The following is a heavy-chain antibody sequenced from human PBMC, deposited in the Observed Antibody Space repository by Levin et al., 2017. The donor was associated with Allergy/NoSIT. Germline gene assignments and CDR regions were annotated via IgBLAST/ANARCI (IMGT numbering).Heavy chain of an antibody. D-gene: IGHD6-13*01. Sequence: GESLKISCAASGFTFSSYSMNWVRQAPGKGLEWVSSISVSSSYIYYADSVKGRFTISRDNAKSSLYLQMNSLRAEDTAVYYCARDSLGVDGRYSSTWYFLNKGKNWLDPWGQGTLVTVSS. V-gene: IGHV3-21*01. J-gene: IGHJ5*02. CDR3: ARDSLGVDGRYSSTWYFLNKGKNWLDP. CDR2: ISVSSSYI. CDR1: GFTFSSYS.